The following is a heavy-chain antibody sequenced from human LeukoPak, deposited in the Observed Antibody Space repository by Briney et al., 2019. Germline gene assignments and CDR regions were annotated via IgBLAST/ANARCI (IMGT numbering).Heavy chain of an antibody. V-gene: IGHV3-30*02. J-gene: IGHJ4*02. CDR2: IRYDGRNK. CDR3: ARAPRYSSSSDIDY. Sequence: GGSLRLSCAASGFTFSNYGMHWVRQAPGKGLEWVGFIRYDGRNKYYADFVKGRFTISRDNSKNTLYLQMNSLRAEDTAVYYCARAPRYSSSSDIDYWGQGTLVTVSS. D-gene: IGHD6-6*01. CDR1: GFTFSNYG.